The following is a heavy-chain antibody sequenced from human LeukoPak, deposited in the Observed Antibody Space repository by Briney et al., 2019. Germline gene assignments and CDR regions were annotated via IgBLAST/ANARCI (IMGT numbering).Heavy chain of an antibody. Sequence: GGSLRLSCAASGFTFSSYGMHWVRQAPGKGLEWVAVISYDGSNKYYADSVKGRFTISRDNSKNTLYLQMNSLRAEDTCVYYCAKGGDYPDNWGQGTLVTVSS. V-gene: IGHV3-30*18. CDR1: GFTFSSYG. CDR3: AKGGDYPDN. CDR2: ISYDGSNK. D-gene: IGHD1-26*01. J-gene: IGHJ4*02.